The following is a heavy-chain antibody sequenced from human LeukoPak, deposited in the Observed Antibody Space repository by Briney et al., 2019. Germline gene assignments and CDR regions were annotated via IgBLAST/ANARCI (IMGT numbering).Heavy chain of an antibody. V-gene: IGHV3-23*01. CDR1: GFTFSSYG. CDR3: ARDSELNSGRKFDY. J-gene: IGHJ4*02. Sequence: GGTLRLSCAASGFTFSSYGMSWVRQAPGKGLEWVSAISGSGGSTYYADSVKGRFTISRDNAKNSLYLQMNSLRAEDTAVYYCARDSELNSGRKFDYWGQGTLVTVSS. D-gene: IGHD6-19*01. CDR2: ISGSGGST.